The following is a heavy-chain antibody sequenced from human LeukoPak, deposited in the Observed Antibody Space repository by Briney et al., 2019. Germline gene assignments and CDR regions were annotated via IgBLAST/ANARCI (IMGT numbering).Heavy chain of an antibody. D-gene: IGHD6-13*01. V-gene: IGHV3-23*01. CDR2: ISGSGGST. CDR1: GFTFSSYS. CDR3: GLAAAGTAGYY. Sequence: SGGSLRLSCAASGFTFSSYSMNWVRQAPGKGLEWVSAISGSGGSTYYADSVKGRFTISRDNSKNTLYLQMNSLRAEDTAVYYCGLAAAGTAGYYWGQGTLVTVSS. J-gene: IGHJ4*02.